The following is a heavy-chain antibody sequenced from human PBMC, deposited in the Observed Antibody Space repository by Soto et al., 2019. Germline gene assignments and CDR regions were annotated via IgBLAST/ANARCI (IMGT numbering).Heavy chain of an antibody. CDR2: NYYREST. V-gene: IGHV4-30-4*01. D-gene: IGHD2-2*01. J-gene: IGHJ5*02. CDR3: ARATIVLVPAAMVSHWFDP. CDR1: GGSISSGDYY. Sequence: SETLSLTCTVSGGSISSGDYYWSWIRQPPGKGMEWIGYNYYRESTYYNPSLKSRVTISVDTSKNQFSLKLSSVTAADTAVYYCARATIVLVPAAMVSHWFDPWGQGTLVTAPQ.